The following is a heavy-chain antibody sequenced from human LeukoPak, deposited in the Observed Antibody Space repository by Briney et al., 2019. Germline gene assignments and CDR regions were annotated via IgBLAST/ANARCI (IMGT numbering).Heavy chain of an antibody. CDR3: ARDRIVGATGFDY. V-gene: IGHV3-66*02. CDR1: GFTVSSNY. J-gene: IGHJ4*02. Sequence: GGSLRLSCAASGFTVSSNYMSWVRQAPGKGLEWVSVIYSGGSTYYADSVKGRFTISRDNSKNTLYLQMNSLRAEDTAVYYCARDRIVGATGFDYWGQGTLVTVSS. D-gene: IGHD1-26*01. CDR2: IYSGGST.